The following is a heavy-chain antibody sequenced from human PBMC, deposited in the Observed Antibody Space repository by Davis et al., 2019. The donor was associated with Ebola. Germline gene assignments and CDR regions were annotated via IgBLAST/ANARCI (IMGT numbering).Heavy chain of an antibody. CDR1: GFIFSSYE. D-gene: IGHD2-21*01. Sequence: GGSLRLSCAASGFIFSSYEMTWVRQAPGGGLEWNSYIGPSGTDIAYADSVRGRFTISRDNAKNSLFLQMNSLRAEDTALYYCARERTSCGGDCPDYWGQGTLVTVSS. J-gene: IGHJ4*02. CDR3: ARERTSCGGDCPDY. CDR2: IGPSGTDI. V-gene: IGHV3-48*03.